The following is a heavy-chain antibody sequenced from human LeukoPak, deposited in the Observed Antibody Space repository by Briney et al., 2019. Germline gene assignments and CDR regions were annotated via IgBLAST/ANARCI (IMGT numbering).Heavy chain of an antibody. Sequence: PSQTLSLTCTVSGGSVSSGSFYWSWIRQPAGKGLEWIGRIYVDGNTNYNPSLKSRVTISIDTSKNQFSLKLSSVTAADTAVYYCMIAVAGQIDYWGQGTLVTVSS. J-gene: IGHJ4*02. V-gene: IGHV4-61*02. CDR3: MIAVAGQIDY. D-gene: IGHD6-19*01. CDR1: GGSVSSGSFY. CDR2: IYVDGNT.